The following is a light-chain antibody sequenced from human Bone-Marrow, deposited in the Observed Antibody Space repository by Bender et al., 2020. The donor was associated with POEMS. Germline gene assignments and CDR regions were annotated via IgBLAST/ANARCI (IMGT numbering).Light chain of an antibody. J-gene: IGLJ3*02. CDR2: TVT. CDR3: CSYGGPGM. CDR1: NSDIGRYDY. V-gene: IGLV2-11*01. Sequence: QSVLTQPRSVSGSPGQSVVISCTGTNSDIGRYDYVSWYQQHPGKAPKLIMYTVTQRPSGVPNRFSGSKSGVTASLTISNRRAEDEADYYCCSYGGPGMFGGGTKLTVL.